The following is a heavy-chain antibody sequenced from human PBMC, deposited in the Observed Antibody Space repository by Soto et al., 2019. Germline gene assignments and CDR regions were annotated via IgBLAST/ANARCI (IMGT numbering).Heavy chain of an antibody. J-gene: IGHJ4*02. V-gene: IGHV3-49*03. CDR3: CRRSFFDY. CDR2: IRSKAYGGTT. CDR1: GFNFGDYA. Sequence: SLRLSCATSGFNFGDYAINWFRQAPGKGLEWVGFIRSKAYGGTTKYAASVEGRFTISRDDSSNIAYLQMNSLKTEDTAMYFCCRRSFFDYCGQVTLVTVSS.